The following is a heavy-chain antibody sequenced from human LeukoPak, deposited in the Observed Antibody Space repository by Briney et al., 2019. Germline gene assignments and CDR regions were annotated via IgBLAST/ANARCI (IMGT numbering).Heavy chain of an antibody. CDR3: ARDPIQLWSFDY. V-gene: IGHV3-23*01. Sequence: PGGSLRLSCAASGFTFSSYAMTWVRQAPGKGLEWVSSFSFNGESTYYADSAKGRFTISRDNSKNTLYLQMNSLRAEDTAVYYCARDPIQLWSFDYWGQGTLVTVSS. J-gene: IGHJ4*02. CDR1: GFTFSSYA. CDR2: FSFNGEST. D-gene: IGHD5-18*01.